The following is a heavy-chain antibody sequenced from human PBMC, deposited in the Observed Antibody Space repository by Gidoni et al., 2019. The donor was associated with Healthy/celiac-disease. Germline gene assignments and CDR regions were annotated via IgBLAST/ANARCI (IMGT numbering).Heavy chain of an antibody. CDR2: ISGSGGST. CDR3: AKFQGTGTAFDY. Sequence: EVQLLESGGCLVQPGVSLRLSCAASGFTFRSYAMSWVRQAPGKGLEWVSAISGSGGSTYYADSVKGRFTISRDNSKNTLYLQMNSLRAEDTAVYYCAKFQGTGTAFDYWGQGTLVTVSS. V-gene: IGHV3-23*01. D-gene: IGHD1-1*01. CDR1: GFTFRSYA. J-gene: IGHJ4*02.